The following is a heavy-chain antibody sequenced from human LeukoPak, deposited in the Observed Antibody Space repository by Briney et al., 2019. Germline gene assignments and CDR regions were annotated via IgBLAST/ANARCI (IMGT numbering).Heavy chain of an antibody. CDR1: GFTFSSYS. V-gene: IGHV3-48*01. CDR3: ARDWSDTAVDY. CDR2: ISSSSSTI. J-gene: IGHJ4*02. D-gene: IGHD5-18*01. Sequence: PGGSLRLSCAVSGFTFSSYSMNWVRQAPGKGLEWVSYISSSSSTIYYADSVKGRFTISRDNAKNSLYLQMNSLRAEDTAVYYCARDWSDTAVDYWGQGTLVTVSS.